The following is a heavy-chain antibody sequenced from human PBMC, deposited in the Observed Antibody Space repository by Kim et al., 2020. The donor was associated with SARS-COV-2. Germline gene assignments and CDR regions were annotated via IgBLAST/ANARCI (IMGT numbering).Heavy chain of an antibody. CDR2: IYYSGRS. CDR1: GASVTSNDNY. D-gene: IGHD3-9*01. V-gene: IGHV4-39*01. J-gene: IGHJ3*01. CDR3: ARHNILTGDWAPRNNAFDV. Sequence: SETLSLTCNVSGASVTSNDNYWGWIRQPPGKGLEWIGSIYYSGRSYYSLSLKNRATISVDSSKNQFSLKLTSVTAADTAAYYCARHNILTGDWAPRNNAFDVWGQGTMVTAAS.